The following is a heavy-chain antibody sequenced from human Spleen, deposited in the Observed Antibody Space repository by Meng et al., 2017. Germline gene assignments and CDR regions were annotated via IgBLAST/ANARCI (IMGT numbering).Heavy chain of an antibody. CDR1: GGSSSSGVYY. D-gene: IGHD2-21*02. CDR2: IYYSGST. V-gene: IGHV4-31*11. Sequence: QGPLKQWGVGLLTPSETLSLPCVVSGGSSSSGVYYWNWIRHHPGKGLEWIGYIYYSGSTNYNPSLKSRVTISVDKSKNQFSLKLSSVTAADTAVYYCARMGNCGGDCYSRHFDYWGQGTLVTVSS. J-gene: IGHJ4*02. CDR3: ARMGNCGGDCYSRHFDY.